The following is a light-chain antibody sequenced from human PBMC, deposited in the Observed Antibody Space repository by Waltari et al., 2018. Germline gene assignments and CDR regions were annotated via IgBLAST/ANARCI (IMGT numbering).Light chain of an antibody. CDR2: WAS. CDR3: QQYYSSLPYT. Sequence: DIVMTQSPDSLAVSLGERATINCKSRQSVLYSSNNKNYLAWYQQKPGQPPKLLIYWASTRESGVPDRFSGSGSETDFTLTISSLQAEDVAVYYCQQYYSSLPYTFGQGTKLEIK. J-gene: IGKJ2*01. CDR1: QSVLYSSNNKNY. V-gene: IGKV4-1*01.